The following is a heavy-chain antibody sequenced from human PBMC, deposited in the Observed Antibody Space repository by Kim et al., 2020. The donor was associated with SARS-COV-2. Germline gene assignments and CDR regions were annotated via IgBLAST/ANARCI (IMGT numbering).Heavy chain of an antibody. V-gene: IGHV4-30-4*05. D-gene: IGHD3-10*02. Sequence: YSGNTNYNPSLKSRVTISADTSETQFSLNLRSVTAADTAIYYCTRGSPPMFWGQGTTVTVSS. CDR2: YSGNT. CDR3: TRGSPPMF. J-gene: IGHJ6*02.